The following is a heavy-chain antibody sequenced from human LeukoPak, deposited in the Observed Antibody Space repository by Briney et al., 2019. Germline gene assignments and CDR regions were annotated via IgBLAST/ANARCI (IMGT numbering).Heavy chain of an antibody. J-gene: IGHJ4*02. D-gene: IGHD3-10*01. CDR2: TFYRSKWYN. V-gene: IGHV6-1*01. CDR3: ARDRGGLWFGKLLSLNFDY. CDR1: GDSVSSNSAA. Sequence: SQTLSLTCAISGDSVSSNSAAWNWIRQSPSGGLEWLGRTFYRSKWYNDYAVSVKSRITINPYTSKNQFSLQLNSVTPEDTAVYYCARDRGGLWFGKLLSLNFDYWGQGIQVTVSS.